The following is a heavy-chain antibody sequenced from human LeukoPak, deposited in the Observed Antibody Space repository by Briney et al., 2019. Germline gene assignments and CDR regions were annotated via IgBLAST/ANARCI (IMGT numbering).Heavy chain of an antibody. Sequence: GGTLRLSCAASGFTFSSYAMSWVRQAPGKGLEWVSAISGSGGSTYYADSVKGRFTISRDNSKNTLYLQMNSLRADDTAVYYCAKDRPRYSYGSDYWGQGTLVTVSS. CDR3: AKDRPRYSYGSDY. D-gene: IGHD5-18*01. V-gene: IGHV3-23*01. J-gene: IGHJ4*02. CDR2: ISGSGGST. CDR1: GFTFSSYA.